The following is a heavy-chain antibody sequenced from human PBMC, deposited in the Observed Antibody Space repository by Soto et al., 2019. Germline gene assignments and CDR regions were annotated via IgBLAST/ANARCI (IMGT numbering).Heavy chain of an antibody. CDR3: ARDRGLYYLTTYSSGNWFDP. CDR1: GGTFSSYA. V-gene: IGHV1-69*06. J-gene: IGHJ5*02. D-gene: IGHD6-19*01. Sequence: AASVKVSCKASGGTFSSYAISWVRQAPGQGLEWMGGIIPIFGTANYAQKFQGRVTITADKSTSTAYMELSSLRSEDTAVYYCARDRGLYYLTTYSSGNWFDPWGQGTLVTVSS. CDR2: IIPIFGTA.